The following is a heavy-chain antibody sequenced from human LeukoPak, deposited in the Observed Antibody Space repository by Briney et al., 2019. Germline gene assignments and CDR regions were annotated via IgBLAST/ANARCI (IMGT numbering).Heavy chain of an antibody. Sequence: GRSLRLSCTASGFTFGDYAMSWVREAPGKGLEWVGFIRSKAYGGTTEYAASVKGRFTISRDDSKSIAYLQMNSLKTEATAVYYCTYCSGGSCYSSFDYWGQGTLVTVSS. J-gene: IGHJ4*02. D-gene: IGHD2-15*01. CDR2: IRSKAYGGTT. CDR3: TYCSGGSCYSSFDY. CDR1: GFTFGDYA. V-gene: IGHV3-49*04.